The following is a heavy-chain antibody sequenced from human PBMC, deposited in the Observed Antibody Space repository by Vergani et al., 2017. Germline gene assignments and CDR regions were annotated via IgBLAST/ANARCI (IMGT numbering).Heavy chain of an antibody. V-gene: IGHV1-2*02. CDR1: GYTFTDYF. J-gene: IGHJ4*02. CDR2: INPNSGGT. Sequence: QVQLVQSGAEVKKPGASVKVSCKASGYTFTDYFMHWVRQAPGQGLEWMGWINPNSGGTNYAQKFQGRVTMTRDTYISTAYMELSNLRSDDTAVYYCARVGTSSNRDYFDYWGQGTLVTVSS. CDR3: ARVGTSSNRDYFDY. D-gene: IGHD2-2*01.